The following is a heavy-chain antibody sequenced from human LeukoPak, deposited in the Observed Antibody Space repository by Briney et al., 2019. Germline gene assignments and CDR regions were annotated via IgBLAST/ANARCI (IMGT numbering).Heavy chain of an antibody. Sequence: ASVEVSCKASGYTFTGYYMHWVRQAPGQGLEWMGRINPNSGGTNYAQKFQGRVTMTRDTSISTAYMELSRLRSDDTAVYYCARDSDRYCSSTSCYSYYYYGMDVWGQGTTVTVSS. V-gene: IGHV1-2*06. J-gene: IGHJ6*02. CDR3: ARDSDRYCSSTSCYSYYYYGMDV. CDR1: GYTFTGYY. CDR2: INPNSGGT. D-gene: IGHD2-2*01.